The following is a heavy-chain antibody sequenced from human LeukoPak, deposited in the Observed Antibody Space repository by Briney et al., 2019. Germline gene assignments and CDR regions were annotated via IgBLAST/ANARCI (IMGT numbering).Heavy chain of an antibody. CDR2: IWYDGSNR. V-gene: IGHV3-33*01. J-gene: IGHJ3*02. Sequence: GGSLRLSCAASGFTFSSYDVHWVRQAPGKGLEWVALIWYDGSNRNYADSVKGRFTISRDNSKNTLFLQMNSLRAEDTAVYYCAREASDAFDIWGQGTMGTVSS. CDR3: AREASDAFDI. CDR1: GFTFSSYD.